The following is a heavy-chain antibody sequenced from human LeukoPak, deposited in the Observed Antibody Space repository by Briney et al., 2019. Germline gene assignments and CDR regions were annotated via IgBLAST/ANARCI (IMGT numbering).Heavy chain of an antibody. Sequence: PSETLSLICAVSGYSISSGYYWGWIRPPPGKGLEWIGSISHGGNTYYNPSLKSRVTISLDISKNHLSLKLSSVTAADTAVYYCARQGGHNNLDYWGQGTLVTVSS. V-gene: IGHV4-38-2*01. CDR3: ARQGGHNNLDY. D-gene: IGHD3-16*01. J-gene: IGHJ4*02. CDR2: ISHGGNT. CDR1: GYSISSGYY.